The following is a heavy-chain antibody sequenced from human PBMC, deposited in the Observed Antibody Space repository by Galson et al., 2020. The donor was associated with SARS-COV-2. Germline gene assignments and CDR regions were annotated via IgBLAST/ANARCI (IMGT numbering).Heavy chain of an antibody. CDR3: ARKGWKVFYYYYGMDV. CDR2: INHSGST. CDR1: GGSLGGNY. J-gene: IGHJ6*02. Sequence: SETLSLTCAVYGGSLGGNYWSWIRQPPGKGLEWIGEINHSGSTNYNPSLKSRVTISVDTSKNQFSLKVSSVIAADTAVYYCARKGWKVFYYYYGMDVWGQGTTSPSP. D-gene: IGHD1-1*01. V-gene: IGHV4-34*01.